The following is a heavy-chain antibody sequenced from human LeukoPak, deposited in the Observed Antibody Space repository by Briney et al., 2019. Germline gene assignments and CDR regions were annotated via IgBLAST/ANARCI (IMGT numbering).Heavy chain of an antibody. Sequence: SETLSLTCTVSGGSISSSSYYWGWIRQPPGKGLEWIGSIYYSGSTYYNPSLKSRVTISVDTSKNQFSLKLSSVTAADTAVYYCARVGGQSIAVEYFQHWGQGTLVTVSS. J-gene: IGHJ1*01. CDR2: IYYSGST. CDR3: ARVGGQSIAVEYFQH. D-gene: IGHD6-19*01. CDR1: GGSISSSSYY. V-gene: IGHV4-39*07.